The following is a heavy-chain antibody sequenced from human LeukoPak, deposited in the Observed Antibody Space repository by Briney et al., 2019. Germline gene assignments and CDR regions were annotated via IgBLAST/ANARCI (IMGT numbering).Heavy chain of an antibody. CDR3: ARDLDGGNSNDY. V-gene: IGHV3-53*01. J-gene: IGHJ4*02. CDR2: IYSGGST. CDR1: GFTVSSNY. D-gene: IGHD4-23*01. Sequence: GGSLRLSCAASGFTVSSNYMSWVRQAPGKGLEWVSVIYSGGSTYYADSVKGRFTISRDNAKNSLYLQMNSLRADDTAVYYCARDLDGGNSNDYWGQGTLVTVSS.